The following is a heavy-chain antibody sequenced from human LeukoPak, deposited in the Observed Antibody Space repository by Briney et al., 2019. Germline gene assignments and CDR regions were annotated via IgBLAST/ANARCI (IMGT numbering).Heavy chain of an antibody. V-gene: IGHV4-34*01. CDR1: GGSFSGYY. CDR3: ARQRRTYYYGSGPPIGYFDY. D-gene: IGHD3-10*01. J-gene: IGHJ4*02. CDR2: INHSGST. Sequence: PSETLSLTCAVYGGSFSGYYWSWIRQPPGKGLEWIGEINHSGSTNYNPSLKSRVTISVDTSKNQFSLKLSSVTAADTAVYYCARQRRTYYYGSGPPIGYFDYWGQGTLVTVSS.